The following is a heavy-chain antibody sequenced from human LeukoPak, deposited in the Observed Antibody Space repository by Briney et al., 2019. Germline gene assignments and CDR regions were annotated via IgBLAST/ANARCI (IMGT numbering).Heavy chain of an antibody. CDR3: MRDGGSTSSDY. CDR2: ISSSGSTI. J-gene: IGHJ4*02. D-gene: IGHD2-2*01. Sequence: GGSLRLSCAASGFTVSSNYMNWVRQAPGKGLEWVSYISSSGSTIFYGDSMKGRFAVSRDNPKNSLYLQMNSLRAGDTAVYYCMRDGGSTSSDYWGQGTLVTVSS. V-gene: IGHV3-48*04. CDR1: GFTVSSNY.